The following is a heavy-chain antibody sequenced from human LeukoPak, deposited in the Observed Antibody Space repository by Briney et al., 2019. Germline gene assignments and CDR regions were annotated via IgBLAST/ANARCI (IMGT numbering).Heavy chain of an antibody. CDR3: ARSGGVIVGATSHFDY. J-gene: IGHJ4*02. V-gene: IGHV4-39*07. CDR2: IYYSGST. D-gene: IGHD1-26*01. Sequence: SETLSLTCTVSGGSISSSSYYWGWIRQPPGKGLEWIGSIYYSGSTYYNPSLKSRVTISVDKSKNQFSLKLSSVTAADTAVYYCARSGGVIVGATSHFDYWGQGTLVTVSS. CDR1: GGSISSSSYY.